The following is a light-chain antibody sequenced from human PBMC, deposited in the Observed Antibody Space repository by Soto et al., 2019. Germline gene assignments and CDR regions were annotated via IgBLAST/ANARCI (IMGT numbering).Light chain of an antibody. CDR2: GAS. J-gene: IGKJ3*01. CDR3: QQYNNWPFT. CDR1: QSISSN. Sequence: EIVMTQSPATLSVSPGERATLSCRASQSISSNLAWYQQKPGQAPRLLIYGASTRATGIPATFSGSGSGTEFTLNISSLQSEDFAVYYCQQYNNWPFTFGPGTKVDLK. V-gene: IGKV3-15*01.